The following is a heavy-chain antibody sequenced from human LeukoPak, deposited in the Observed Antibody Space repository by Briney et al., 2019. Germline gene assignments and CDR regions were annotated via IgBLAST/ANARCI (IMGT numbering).Heavy chain of an antibody. V-gene: IGHV1-46*01. CDR1: GYTFTSYY. Sequence: ASVKVSCKASGYTFTSYYMHWVRQAPGQGLEWMGIINPSGGSTSYAQKFQGRVTMTRDTSTSTVYMELSSLRSEDTAVYYCAKTDSISIGYHWTYYFDYWGQGTLVTVSS. J-gene: IGHJ4*02. D-gene: IGHD3-22*01. CDR2: INPSGGST. CDR3: AKTDSISIGYHWTYYFDY.